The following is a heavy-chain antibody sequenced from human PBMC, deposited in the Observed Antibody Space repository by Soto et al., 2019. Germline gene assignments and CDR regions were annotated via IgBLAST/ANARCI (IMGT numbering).Heavy chain of an antibody. CDR1: GFTFSNYA. J-gene: IGHJ4*02. CDR3: AKSRYSDSSGDFYDF. D-gene: IGHD3-22*01. CDR2: IGGRATSA. Sequence: EVQLLESGGGLVQPGGSLRLSCAASGFTFSNYAMSWVRQAPGKGLEWVSGIGGRATSAYYADSVKGRFAISRHNSYNTLFLQLNSLRAEDTAVYYCAKSRYSDSSGDFYDFWGQGTLVSVSS. V-gene: IGHV3-23*01.